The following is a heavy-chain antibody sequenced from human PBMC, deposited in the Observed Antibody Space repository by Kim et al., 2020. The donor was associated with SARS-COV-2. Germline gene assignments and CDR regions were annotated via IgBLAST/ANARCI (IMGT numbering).Heavy chain of an antibody. D-gene: IGHD4-17*01. J-gene: IGHJ4*02. CDR1: GFTFTSYA. CDR2: FSGTTHNT. CDR3: TKGESAYVHYWNDY. Sequence: GGSLRLSCAASGFTFTSYAVSWVRQAPGKGLEWVSSFSGTTHNTYYADSVRGRFSVSRDDSANTLYLQMNSLRAEDTAVYYCTKGESAYVHYWNDYWGQG. V-gene: IGHV3-23*01.